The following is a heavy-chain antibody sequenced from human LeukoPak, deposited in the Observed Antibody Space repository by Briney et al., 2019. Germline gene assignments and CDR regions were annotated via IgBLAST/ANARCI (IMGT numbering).Heavy chain of an antibody. CDR2: INPNSGGT. J-gene: IGHJ4*02. Sequence: ASVKVSCKASGYTFTGYYMHWVRQAPGQGLEWMGWINPNSGGTNYAQKFQGRVTMTRDTSISTAYMELSRLRSDDTAVYYCARGIAVAGRPLRYWGQGTLVTVSS. CDR1: GYTFTGYY. CDR3: ARGIAVAGRPLRY. D-gene: IGHD6-19*01. V-gene: IGHV1-2*02.